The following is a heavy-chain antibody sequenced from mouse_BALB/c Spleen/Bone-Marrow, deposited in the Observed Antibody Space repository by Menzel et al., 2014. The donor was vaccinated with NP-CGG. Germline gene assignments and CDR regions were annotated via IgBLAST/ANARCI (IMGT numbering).Heavy chain of an antibody. J-gene: IGHJ2*01. D-gene: IGHD1-2*01. CDR3: TGQTAPLDY. Sequence: VQLQQSGTVLARPGASVEMSCKASGYSFTSYWLHWVKQRLGRGLAWIGAIYPGDCDTSFNQKFKDKAKLIAVTSASTAYMELSSLTNEDSAVYYCTGQTAPLDYWGQGTTLTVSS. V-gene: IGHV1-5*01. CDR2: IYPGDCDT. CDR1: GYSFTSYW.